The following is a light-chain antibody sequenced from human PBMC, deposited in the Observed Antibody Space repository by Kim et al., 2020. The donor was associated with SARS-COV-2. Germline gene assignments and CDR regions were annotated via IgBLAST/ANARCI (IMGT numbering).Light chain of an antibody. Sequence: APGKTAKITCGGNNIGSKNVHWYHQKPGQAPVLVIYYDSDRPSGIPERFSGSNSGTTATLTISRVEAGDEADYYCQVWDSSSDHWVFGGGTQLTVL. CDR2: YDS. CDR3: QVWDSSSDHWV. J-gene: IGLJ3*02. V-gene: IGLV3-21*04. CDR1: NIGSKN.